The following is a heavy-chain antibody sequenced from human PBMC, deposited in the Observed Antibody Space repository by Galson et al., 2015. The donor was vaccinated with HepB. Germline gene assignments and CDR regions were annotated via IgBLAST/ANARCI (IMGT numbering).Heavy chain of an antibody. D-gene: IGHD2-2*01. Sequence: SVKVSCKASGGTFSNYAISWVRQAPGQGLEWMGGIIPIFGTANYAQKFQGRVTITADESTSTAYMELSSLRSEDTAVYYCARGAFSCRSTSCYVVDYYYYYMDVWGKGTTVTVSS. V-gene: IGHV1-69*13. J-gene: IGHJ6*03. CDR1: GGTFSNYA. CDR3: ARGAFSCRSTSCYVVDYYYYYMDV. CDR2: IIPIFGTA.